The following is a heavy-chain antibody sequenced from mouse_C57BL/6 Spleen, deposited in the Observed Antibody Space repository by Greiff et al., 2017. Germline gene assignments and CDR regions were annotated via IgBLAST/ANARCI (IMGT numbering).Heavy chain of an antibody. J-gene: IGHJ2*01. CDR2: ISSGGDYI. Sequence: EVQVVESGEGLVKPGGSLKLSCAASGFTFSSYAMSWVRQTPEQRLEWVAYISSGGDYIDYADTVKGRFTISRDNARNTLYPQMSSLKSEDTAMYYCTRDDDGFDYWGQGTTLAVSS. V-gene: IGHV5-9-1*02. CDR1: GFTFSSYA. CDR3: TRDDDGFDY. D-gene: IGHD2-4*01.